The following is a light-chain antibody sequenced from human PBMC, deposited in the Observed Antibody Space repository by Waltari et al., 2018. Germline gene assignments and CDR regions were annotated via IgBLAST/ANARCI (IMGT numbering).Light chain of an antibody. Sequence: SYELTQPSSVSVSPGQTARITCSGDILAKKYARWFQQKPGQAPVMVIYKDSERPSGIPERFSGSSSETTVTLTISGAQVEDEADYYCYSATDDSLGVFGGVTKLTVL. CDR2: KDS. CDR3: YSATDDSLGV. J-gene: IGLJ3*02. CDR1: ILAKKY. V-gene: IGLV3-27*01.